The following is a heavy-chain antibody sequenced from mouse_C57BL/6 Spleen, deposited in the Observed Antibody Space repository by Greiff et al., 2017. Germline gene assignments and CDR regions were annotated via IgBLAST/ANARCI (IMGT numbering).Heavy chain of an antibody. CDR1: GYTFTSYW. J-gene: IGHJ2*01. D-gene: IGHD1-1*01. CDR3: ARSRHYYGSSYDDFDY. V-gene: IGHV1-61*01. CDR2: IYPSDSET. Sequence: QVQLQQPGAELVRPGSSVKLSCKASGYTFTSYWMDWVKQRPGQGLEWIGNIYPSDSETHYNQKFKDKATLTVDKSSSSAYMQISSLTSEDSAVYDCARSRHYYGSSYDDFDYWGQGTTLTVAS.